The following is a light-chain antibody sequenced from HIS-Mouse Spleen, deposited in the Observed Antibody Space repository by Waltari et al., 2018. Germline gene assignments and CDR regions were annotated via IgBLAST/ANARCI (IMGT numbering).Light chain of an antibody. CDR3: YSTDSSGNHRV. CDR1: PLPKNY. Sequence: SYELTQPPSVSVSPGQTARITCSGDPLPKNYAYWYQQKSGQAPVLVIYEASKRPSGIPERFSGSSSGTMATLTISGAQVEDEADYYCYSTDSSGNHRVFGGGTKLTVL. CDR2: EAS. V-gene: IGLV3-10*01. J-gene: IGLJ2*01.